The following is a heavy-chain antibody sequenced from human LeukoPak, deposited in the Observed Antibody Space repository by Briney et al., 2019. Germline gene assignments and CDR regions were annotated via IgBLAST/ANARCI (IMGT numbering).Heavy chain of an antibody. Sequence: GGSLRLSCAASGFTFSSDWMHWVRQDPGKGLVWVSRINSDGTTTNYADSVKGRFTISRDNSKNTLYLQMNSLRAEDTAVYYCAKDLAVAGTSDYWGQGTLVTVSS. V-gene: IGHV3-74*01. CDR3: AKDLAVAGTSDY. CDR2: INSDGTTT. CDR1: GFTFSSDW. J-gene: IGHJ4*02. D-gene: IGHD6-19*01.